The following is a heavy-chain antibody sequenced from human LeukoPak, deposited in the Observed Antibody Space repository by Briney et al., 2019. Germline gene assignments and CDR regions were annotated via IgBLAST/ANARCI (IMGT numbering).Heavy chain of an antibody. CDR3: AREFDYYGSGSYLY. D-gene: IGHD3-10*01. CDR1: GFTFSSFG. J-gene: IGHJ4*02. V-gene: IGHV3-30*03. Sequence: GGSLRLSCAASGFTFSSFGMPWVRQAPVKGLEWVARISYDGSNKNYRDSVKGRFTISRDNSKNTLYLEMNSLRAEDTAVYYCAREFDYYGSGSYLYWGQGTLVTVSS. CDR2: ISYDGSNK.